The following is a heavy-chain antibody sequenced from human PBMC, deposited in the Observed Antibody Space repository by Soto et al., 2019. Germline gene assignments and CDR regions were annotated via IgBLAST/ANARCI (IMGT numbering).Heavy chain of an antibody. J-gene: IGHJ5*02. V-gene: IGHV4-59*08. CDR1: GGSISSYY. Sequence: SSETLSLTCTVSGGSISSYYWSWIRQPPGKGLEWIGYIYYSGSTNYNPSLKSRVTISVDTSKNQFSLKLSSVTAADTAVYYCARSRFLEWFYWFDPWGQGTLVTVSS. CDR2: IYYSGST. D-gene: IGHD3-3*01. CDR3: ARSRFLEWFYWFDP.